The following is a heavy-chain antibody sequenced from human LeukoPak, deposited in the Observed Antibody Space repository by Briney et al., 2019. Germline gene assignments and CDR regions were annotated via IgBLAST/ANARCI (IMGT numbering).Heavy chain of an antibody. V-gene: IGHV3-48*01. D-gene: IGHD3-22*01. Sequence: GGSLRLSCAASGFTFSSYSMNWVRQAPGKGLEWVSYISSSSSTIYYADSVKGRFAISRDNAKNSLYLQMNSLRAEDTAVYYCARDQDYYDSSLFGFDPWGQGTLVTVSS. CDR1: GFTFSSYS. J-gene: IGHJ5*02. CDR2: ISSSSSTI. CDR3: ARDQDYYDSSLFGFDP.